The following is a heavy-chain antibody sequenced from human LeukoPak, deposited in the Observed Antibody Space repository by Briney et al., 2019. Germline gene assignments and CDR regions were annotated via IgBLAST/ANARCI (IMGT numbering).Heavy chain of an antibody. CDR2: INHSGST. Sequence: PSETLSLTCAVSGGSFSGYYWSWIRQPPGKGLEWIGEINHSGSTNYNPSLKSRVTISVDTSKNQFSLKLSSVTAADTAVYYCARVHSSSWYVYFQHWGQGTLVTVSS. CDR3: ARVHSSSWYVYFQH. CDR1: GGSFSGYY. J-gene: IGHJ1*01. V-gene: IGHV4-34*01. D-gene: IGHD6-13*01.